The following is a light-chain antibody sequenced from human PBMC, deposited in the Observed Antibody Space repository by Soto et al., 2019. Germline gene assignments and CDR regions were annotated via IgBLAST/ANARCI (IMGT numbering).Light chain of an antibody. CDR3: QQANSFPIT. CDR1: QGLSSW. Sequence: DIQMTQSPSSVSASVGDRVTITCRASQGLSSWLAWYQQKPGKAPKLLIYSGSSLQSGVSSRFSGSGGGTDFTLTISSLQPEDFATYYGQQANSFPITFGQGTRLEIK. V-gene: IGKV1D-12*01. CDR2: SGS. J-gene: IGKJ5*01.